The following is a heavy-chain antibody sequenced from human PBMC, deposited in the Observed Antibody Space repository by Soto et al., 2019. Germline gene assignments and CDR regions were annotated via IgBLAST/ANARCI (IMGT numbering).Heavy chain of an antibody. D-gene: IGHD3-10*01. J-gene: IGHJ5*02. CDR1: GFSLSSYS. Sequence: EVQLVESGGGLVKPGGSLRLSCAASGFSLSSYSMNWVRQAPGERLEWVSSISPSSYYIYYTDSVKGRFTISRDNAKNSLYLQRDSLRTEDTAVYYCARPRGGVGDLWGQGTLVSVSS. V-gene: IGHV3-21*06. CDR2: ISPSSYYI. CDR3: ARPRGGVGDL.